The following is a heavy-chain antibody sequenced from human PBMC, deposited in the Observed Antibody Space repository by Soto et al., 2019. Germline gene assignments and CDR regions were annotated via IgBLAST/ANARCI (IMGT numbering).Heavy chain of an antibody. J-gene: IGHJ3*02. CDR2: IKTKTDGGPT. CDR1: GFTFSSVW. Sequence: EAQLVESGGGLVKPGGSLSLSCVASGFTFSSVWMNWVRQAPGKGLEWVGRIKTKTDGGPTDYAAPVKGRFTISRDDSKNTVYLQMNSLKTEDTALYYCTTNDAFDIWGQGTTVTVSS. CDR3: TTNDAFDI. V-gene: IGHV3-15*07.